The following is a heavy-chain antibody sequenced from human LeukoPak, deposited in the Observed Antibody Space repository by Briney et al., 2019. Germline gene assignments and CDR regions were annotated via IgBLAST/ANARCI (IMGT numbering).Heavy chain of an antibody. Sequence: PGGSLRLSCAASGFTFSSHAMNWVRQAPGKGLEWVSSISGSGGSTYYADSVKGRFTISRDNSKNTLDLQMNSLRAEDTAVYYCARADRTSWFDYWGQGILVTVSS. CDR1: GFTFSSHA. V-gene: IGHV3-23*01. CDR2: ISGSGGST. D-gene: IGHD2-2*01. CDR3: ARADRTSWFDY. J-gene: IGHJ4*02.